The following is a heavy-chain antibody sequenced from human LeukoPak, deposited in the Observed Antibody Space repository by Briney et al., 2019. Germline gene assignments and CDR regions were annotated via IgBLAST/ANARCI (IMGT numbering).Heavy chain of an antibody. CDR1: GYTFTGYY. V-gene: IGHV1-2*04. Sequence: EASVKVSCKASGYTFTGYYMHWVRQAPGQGLEWMGWINPNSGGTNYAQKFQGWVTMTRDTSISTAYMELSRLRSDDTAVYYCAREGSMVRGPDFDYWGQGTLVTVSS. D-gene: IGHD3-10*01. CDR3: AREGSMVRGPDFDY. CDR2: INPNSGGT. J-gene: IGHJ4*02.